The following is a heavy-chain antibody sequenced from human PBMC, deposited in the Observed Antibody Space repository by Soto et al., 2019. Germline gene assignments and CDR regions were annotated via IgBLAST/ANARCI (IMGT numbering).Heavy chain of an antibody. V-gene: IGHV4-34*01. Sequence: SSETLSLTCAVYGGSFSGYYWSWIRQPPGKGLEWIGEINHSGSTNYNPSLKSRVTISVDTSKNQFSLKLSSVTAADTAVYYCARRRGVRGVPTYNWFDPWGQGTLVTVSS. CDR3: ARRRGVRGVPTYNWFDP. CDR2: INHSGST. CDR1: GGSFSGYY. D-gene: IGHD3-10*01. J-gene: IGHJ5*02.